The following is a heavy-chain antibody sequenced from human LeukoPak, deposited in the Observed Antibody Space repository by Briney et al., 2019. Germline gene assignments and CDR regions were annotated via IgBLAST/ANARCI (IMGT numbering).Heavy chain of an antibody. Sequence: GGSLRLSCAASGFTFSSYWVHWVRQAPGKGLVWVSRINSDGSSTSYADSVKGRFTISRDNAKNTLYLQMNSLRAEDTAVYYCARAPRDYGDYGADYWGQGTLVTVSS. D-gene: IGHD4-17*01. CDR2: INSDGSST. V-gene: IGHV3-74*01. CDR1: GFTFSSYW. J-gene: IGHJ4*02. CDR3: ARAPRDYGDYGADY.